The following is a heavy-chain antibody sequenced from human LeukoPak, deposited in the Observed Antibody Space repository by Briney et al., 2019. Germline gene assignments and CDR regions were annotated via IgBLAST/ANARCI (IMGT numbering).Heavy chain of an antibody. CDR3: AKASSAGDSSSWNY. V-gene: IGHV3-23*01. D-gene: IGHD6-13*01. CDR1: GFTFSSYG. J-gene: IGHJ4*02. CDR2: ISASGGST. Sequence: GGTLRLSCAASGFTFSSYGMSWVRQAPGKGLKWVSDISASGGSTYYADSVKGRFTISRDNSKKTLHLQMNSLRAEDTAIYYCAKASSAGDSSSWNYWGQGILVNVSS.